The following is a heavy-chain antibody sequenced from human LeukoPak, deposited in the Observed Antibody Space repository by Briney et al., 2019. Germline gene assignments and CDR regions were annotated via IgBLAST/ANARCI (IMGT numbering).Heavy chain of an antibody. CDR3: ARGWRGYCSSTSCQPYNWFDP. CDR1: GGSFSGYY. Sequence: SSETLSLTCAVYGGSFSGYYWSWIRQPPGKGLEWIGEINHSGSTNYNPSLKSRVTISVDTSKNQSSLKLSSVTAADTAVYSCARGWRGYCSSTSCQPYNWFDPWGQGTLVTVSS. V-gene: IGHV4-34*01. CDR2: INHSGST. D-gene: IGHD2-2*01. J-gene: IGHJ5*02.